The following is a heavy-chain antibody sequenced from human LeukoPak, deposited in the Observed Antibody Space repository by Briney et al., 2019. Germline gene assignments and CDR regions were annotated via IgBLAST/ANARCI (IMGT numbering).Heavy chain of an antibody. CDR2: INHSGSA. J-gene: IGHJ4*02. V-gene: IGHV4-34*01. Sequence: PSETLSLTCAVYGGPFSGYYWSWIRQPPGKGLEWIGEINHSGSANYNPSLKSRVTISVDTSKNQFSLKLSSVTAADTAVYYCARDLTFPIPNWGQGTLVTVSS. CDR1: GGPFSGYY. D-gene: IGHD1-20*01. CDR3: ARDLTFPIPN.